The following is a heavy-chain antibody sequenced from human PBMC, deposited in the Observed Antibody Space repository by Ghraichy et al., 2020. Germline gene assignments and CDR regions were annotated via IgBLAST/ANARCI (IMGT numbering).Heavy chain of an antibody. V-gene: IGHV4-59*01. CDR2: IYYSGST. CDR1: GGSISSYY. CDR3: ARSYCTNGVCYTSWFDP. Sequence: LETLSLTCTVSGGSISSYYWSWIRQPPGKGLEWIGYIYYSGSTNYNPSLKSRVTISVDTSKNQFSLKLSSVTAADTAVYYCARSYCTNGVCYTSWFDPWGQGTLVTVSS. J-gene: IGHJ5*02. D-gene: IGHD2-8*01.